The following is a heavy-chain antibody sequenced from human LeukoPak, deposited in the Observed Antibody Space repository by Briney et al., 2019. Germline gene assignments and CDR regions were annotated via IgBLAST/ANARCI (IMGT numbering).Heavy chain of an antibody. J-gene: IGHJ3*02. CDR1: GFTFDDYS. CDR3: AKDTRPVADAFDI. V-gene: IGHV3-43D*03. Sequence: PGGSLRLSCAASGFTFDDYSMHWVRQAPGKGLEWVSLISWDGGSTYYADSVKGRFSISRDNSQNSLYLQMNSLRAEDTALYYCAKDTRPVADAFDIWGQGTMVTVSS. D-gene: IGHD4-23*01. CDR2: ISWDGGST.